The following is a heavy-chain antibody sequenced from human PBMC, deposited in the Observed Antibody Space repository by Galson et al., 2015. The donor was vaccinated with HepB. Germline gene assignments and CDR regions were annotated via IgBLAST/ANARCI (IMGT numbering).Heavy chain of an antibody. CDR1: GFTVSSNY. Sequence: SLRLSCAASGFTVSSNYMSWVRQAPGKGLEWVSVIYSGGSTYYADSVKGRFTISRDNSKNTLYLQMNSLRAEDTAVYYCASGRSAYDYIWGSYRLLDYWGQGTLVTVSS. J-gene: IGHJ4*02. V-gene: IGHV3-53*01. D-gene: IGHD3-16*02. CDR3: ASGRSAYDYIWGSYRLLDY. CDR2: IYSGGST.